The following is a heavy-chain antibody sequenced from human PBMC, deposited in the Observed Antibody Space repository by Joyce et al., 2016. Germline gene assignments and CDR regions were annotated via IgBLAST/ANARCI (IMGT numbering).Heavy chain of an antibody. Sequence: QVQLQQWGAGLLKPSETLSLTCAVSGGPFRGFFWTWVRQPPGKGREWIGVINNSGVTTYNPSLKTRVTFSVDTSKNQFSLKLTSLSAADTAVYYCARSQWLAPLMYWGQGTPVTVSS. CDR3: ARSQWLAPLMY. J-gene: IGHJ4*02. CDR1: GGPFRGFF. V-gene: IGHV4-34*01. CDR2: INNSGVT. D-gene: IGHD6-19*01.